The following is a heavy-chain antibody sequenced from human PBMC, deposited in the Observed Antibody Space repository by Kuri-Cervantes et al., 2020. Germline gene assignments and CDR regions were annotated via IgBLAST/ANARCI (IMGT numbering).Heavy chain of an antibody. Sequence: GSLRLSCAVYGGSFSGYYWSWIRQPPGKGLEWIGEINHSGSTNYNPSLKSRVTISVDTSKNQFSLKLSSVTAADTAVYYCARADCGGVNCQLGGSGYFDYWGQGTLVTVSS. J-gene: IGHJ4*02. CDR3: ARADCGGVNCQLGGSGYFDY. V-gene: IGHV4-34*01. CDR1: GGSFSGYY. D-gene: IGHD2-21*01. CDR2: INHSGST.